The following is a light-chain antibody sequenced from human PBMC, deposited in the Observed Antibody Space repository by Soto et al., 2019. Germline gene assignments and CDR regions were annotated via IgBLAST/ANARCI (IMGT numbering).Light chain of an antibody. CDR2: AAS. CDR3: QQSYSTPMYT. J-gene: IGKJ2*01. CDR1: QSISSY. Sequence: DIQMTQSPSSLSAFVGDRVTITCRASQSISSYLNWYQQKPGKAPKLLIYAASSLQSGVPSRFSGSGSGTDLTLTISSLQPEDFATYYCQQSYSTPMYTFGQGTKLEIK. V-gene: IGKV1-39*01.